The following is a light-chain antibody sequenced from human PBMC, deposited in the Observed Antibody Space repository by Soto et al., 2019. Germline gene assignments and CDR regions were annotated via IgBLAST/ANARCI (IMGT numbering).Light chain of an antibody. CDR1: SSDVGGYNY. CDR3: SSYTSISPLYV. Sequence: QSALTQPASVSGSPGQSITISCTGTSSDVGGYNYVSWYQQHPGKAPKLMIYDVSNRPSGVSNRFSGSKSGNTASLTISGLQAEDEADYYCSSYTSISPLYVFGTGTKVTVL. CDR2: DVS. J-gene: IGLJ1*01. V-gene: IGLV2-14*01.